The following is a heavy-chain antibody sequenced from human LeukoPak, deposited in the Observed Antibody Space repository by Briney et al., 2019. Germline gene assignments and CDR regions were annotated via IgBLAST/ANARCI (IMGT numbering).Heavy chain of an antibody. D-gene: IGHD3-16*01. CDR3: VRGKGDDY. CDR2: IKQDGTEK. J-gene: IGHJ4*02. CDR1: GFIFSGFW. Sequence: GGSLRLSCAASGFIFSGFWMTWGRQAPGKGLEWVANIKQDGTEKYYVDSVKGRFTISRDNAKNSLYLQMNSLRVEDTAVYYCVRGKGDDYWGQGTLVTVSS. V-gene: IGHV3-7*03.